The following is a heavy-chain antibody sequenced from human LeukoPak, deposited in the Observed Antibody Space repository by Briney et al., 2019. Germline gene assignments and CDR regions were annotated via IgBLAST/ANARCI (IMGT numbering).Heavy chain of an antibody. CDR1: GFTFSSYA. Sequence: GGSLRLSCAASGFTFSSYAMSWVRQAPGKGLEWVSAISGSGGSTYYADSVKGRFTISRDNSKNTLYLQMNSLRAEDTAVYYCAKDVIAAAGTFSHYYYYGMDVWGQGTTVTVSS. J-gene: IGHJ6*02. D-gene: IGHD6-13*01. CDR2: ISGSGGST. CDR3: AKDVIAAAGTFSHYYYYGMDV. V-gene: IGHV3-23*01.